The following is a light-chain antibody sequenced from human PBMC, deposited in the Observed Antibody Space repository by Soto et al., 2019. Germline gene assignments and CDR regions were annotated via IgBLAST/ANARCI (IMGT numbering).Light chain of an antibody. CDR1: SSDVGGYNY. CDR2: EVS. CDR3: SSYTSISSLDV. V-gene: IGLV2-14*01. J-gene: IGLJ1*01. Sequence: QSALTQPASVSGSPGQSITISCTGSSSDVGGYNYVSWYQQHTGKAPKLMIYEVSNRPSGVSNRFSGSKSGNTASLTISGLQAEDEADYYCSSYTSISSLDVFGAGTKVTVL.